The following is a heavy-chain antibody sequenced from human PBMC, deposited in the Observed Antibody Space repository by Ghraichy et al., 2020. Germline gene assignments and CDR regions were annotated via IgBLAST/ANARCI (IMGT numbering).Heavy chain of an antibody. CDR2: ISAYNGNT. CDR3: ARDLGSRPWEIFFDY. D-gene: IGHD6-6*01. CDR1: GYSFTSYG. J-gene: IGHJ4*02. V-gene: IGHV1-18*01. Sequence: ASVKVSCKTSGYSFTSYGISWVRQAPGQGLEWMAWISAYNGNTNSAQKFQGRVTMTTDTSTGTAYMELRSLRSDDTAVYYCARDLGSRPWEIFFDYWGQGTPVTVSS.